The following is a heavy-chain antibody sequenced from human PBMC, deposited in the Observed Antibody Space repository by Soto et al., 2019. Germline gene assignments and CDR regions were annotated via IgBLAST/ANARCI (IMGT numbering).Heavy chain of an antibody. CDR1: GFTFSTHW. CDR3: TRAAIRGELLEY. Sequence: GGSLRLSCAASGFTFSTHWMHWVRQAPGKGLEWVALIWHDGSNKGYADSVKGRFTISRDNSKNTVNLQMNNLRVEDTAVYYCTRAAIRGELLEYWGQGTQVTVSS. D-gene: IGHD1-26*01. CDR2: IWHDGSNK. J-gene: IGHJ4*02. V-gene: IGHV3-33*08.